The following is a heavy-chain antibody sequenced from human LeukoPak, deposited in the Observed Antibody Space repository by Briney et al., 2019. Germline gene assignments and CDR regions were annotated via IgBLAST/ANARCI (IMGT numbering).Heavy chain of an antibody. CDR2: IYYSGST. CDR1: GGSISSYY. CDR3: ARGSDWFDP. V-gene: IGHV4-59*01. J-gene: IGHJ5*02. Sequence: PSETLSLTCTVSGGSISSYYWSWIRQPPGKGLEWIGYIYYSGSTNYNPSLKSRVTISVDTSKNQFSLKLSSVTAADTAVYYCARGSDWFDPWGQGTLVTVSS.